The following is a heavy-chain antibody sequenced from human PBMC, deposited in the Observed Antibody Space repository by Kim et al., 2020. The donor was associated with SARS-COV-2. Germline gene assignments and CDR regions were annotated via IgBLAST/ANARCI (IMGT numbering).Heavy chain of an antibody. CDR1: GDSITNINW. J-gene: IGHJ5*02. V-gene: IGHV4-4*02. CDR3: ARCLGGSSSFSFDA. D-gene: IGHD6-6*01. CDR2: IYHRGIT. Sequence: SETLSLTCGVSGDSITNINWWTWVRQPPGKGLEWIGEIYHRGITNYNPSLKSRVTMPVDKSKSQFSLRLTSVTAADTAVYFCARCLGGSSSFSFDAWAREPWSPSPQ.